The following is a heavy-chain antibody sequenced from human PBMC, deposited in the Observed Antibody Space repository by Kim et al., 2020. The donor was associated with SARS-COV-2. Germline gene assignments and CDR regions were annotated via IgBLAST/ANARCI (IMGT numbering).Heavy chain of an antibody. J-gene: IGHJ6*02. CDR2: ISGSGGST. Sequence: GGSLRLSCAASGFTFSSYAMSWVRQAPGKGLEWVSAISGSGGSTYYADSVKGRFTISRDNSKNTLYLQMNSLRAEDTAVYYCAKAQRGYSSDYYYYGMDVWGQGTTVTVSS. V-gene: IGHV3-23*01. CDR1: GFTFSSYA. CDR3: AKAQRGYSSDYYYYGMDV. D-gene: IGHD6-25*01.